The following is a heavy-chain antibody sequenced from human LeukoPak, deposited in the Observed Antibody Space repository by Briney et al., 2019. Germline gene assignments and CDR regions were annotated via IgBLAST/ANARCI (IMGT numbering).Heavy chain of an antibody. Sequence: EASVKVSCKAPGGTFSSYAISWVRQAPGQGLERMGGIIPIFGTANYAQKFQGRVTITTDESTSTAYMELSSLRSEDTAVYYCARGDGITELDYWGQGTLVTVSS. CDR2: IIPIFGTA. J-gene: IGHJ4*02. V-gene: IGHV1-69*05. CDR1: GGTFSSYA. CDR3: ARGDGITELDY. D-gene: IGHD3-16*01.